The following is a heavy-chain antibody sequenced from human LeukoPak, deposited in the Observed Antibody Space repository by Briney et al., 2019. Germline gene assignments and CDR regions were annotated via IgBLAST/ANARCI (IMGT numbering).Heavy chain of an antibody. CDR2: IRYDGSNK. Sequence: GGPLKLSCAASGLTFSSYGMHWVRQVPAKGLEWGAFIRYDGSNKYYADSVKARFTLSRDNSKNTMYLQMNTLRAEDTAVYYCATGYSSGWYGRLDYWGQGTLVTVSS. J-gene: IGHJ4*02. D-gene: IGHD6-19*01. CDR3: ATGYSSGWYGRLDY. CDR1: GLTFSSYG. V-gene: IGHV3-30*02.